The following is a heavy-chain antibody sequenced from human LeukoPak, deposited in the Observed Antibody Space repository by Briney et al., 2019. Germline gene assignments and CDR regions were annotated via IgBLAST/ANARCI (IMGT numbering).Heavy chain of an antibody. CDR1: GGSISSSSYY. CDR3: ARVMVRGVPQYYYYYYYMDV. V-gene: IGHV4-39*07. Sequence: SETLSLTCTVSGGSISSSSYYWGWIRQPPGKGLEWIGSIYHSGSTNYNPSLKSRVTISVDTSKNQFSLKLSSVTAADTAVYYCARVMVRGVPQYYYYYYYMDVWGKGTTVTVSS. J-gene: IGHJ6*03. D-gene: IGHD3-10*01. CDR2: IYHSGST.